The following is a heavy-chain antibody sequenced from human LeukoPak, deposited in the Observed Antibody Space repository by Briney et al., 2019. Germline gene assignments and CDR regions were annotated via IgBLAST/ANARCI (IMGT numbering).Heavy chain of an antibody. CDR3: ARGGNWDLYYFDF. CDR2: IWHDGNNK. CDR1: GFTFSNYG. V-gene: IGHV3-33*01. J-gene: IGHJ4*02. D-gene: IGHD7-27*01. Sequence: GGSLRLSCAVSGFTFSNYGMHWVRQAPGKGLEWVSIIWHDGNNKYYADSVKGRFTISRDNSKNTIYLQMNSLRAEDTAVYFCARGGNWDLYYFDFWGQGTLVTVSS.